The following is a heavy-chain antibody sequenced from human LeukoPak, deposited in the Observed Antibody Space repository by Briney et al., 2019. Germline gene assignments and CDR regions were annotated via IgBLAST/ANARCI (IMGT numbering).Heavy chain of an antibody. CDR1: GYTFTGYY. Sequence: ASVTVSCKASGYTFTGYYMHWVRQAPGQGLEWMGWINPNSGGTNYAQKFQGRVTVTRDTSISTAYMELSRLRSDDTAVYYCATSGDSTSYYYYGMDVWGQGTTVTVSS. J-gene: IGHJ6*02. D-gene: IGHD3-10*01. CDR2: INPNSGGT. V-gene: IGHV1-2*02. CDR3: ATSGDSTSYYYYGMDV.